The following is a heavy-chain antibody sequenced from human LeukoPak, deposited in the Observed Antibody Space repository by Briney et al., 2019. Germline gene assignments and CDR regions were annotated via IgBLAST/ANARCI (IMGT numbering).Heavy chain of an antibody. Sequence: GGSLRLSCAASGFTFSRHWMSWVRQAPGKGLEWVANIKEDGREKKYVDSVKDRFTISRDNAKNTLYLQMNSLRAEDTAVYYCAHGSMYQLDYWGQGTLVTVSS. D-gene: IGHD2-2*01. V-gene: IGHV3-7*03. CDR3: AHGSMYQLDY. CDR2: IKEDGREK. CDR1: GFTFSRHW. J-gene: IGHJ4*02.